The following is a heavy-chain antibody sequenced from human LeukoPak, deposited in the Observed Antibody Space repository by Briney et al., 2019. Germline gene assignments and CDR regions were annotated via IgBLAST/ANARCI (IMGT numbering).Heavy chain of an antibody. D-gene: IGHD3-16*02. CDR2: ISPYNGNT. V-gene: IGHV1-18*04. CDR1: GYTFTSYD. J-gene: IGHJ4*02. CDR3: ARDLRLRLGELSPPGGY. Sequence: ASVKVSCKASGYTFTSYDISRVRQAPGQGLEWMGWISPYNGNTNYAQKLQGRVTLTTDTSTSTVYMELRSLRSDDTAVYYCARDLRLRLGELSPPGGYWGQGTLVTVSS.